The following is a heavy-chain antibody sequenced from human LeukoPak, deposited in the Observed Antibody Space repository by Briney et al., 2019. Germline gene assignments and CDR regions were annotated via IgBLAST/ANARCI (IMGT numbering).Heavy chain of an antibody. Sequence: GASVKVSCKASGGTFSSYAISWVRQAPGQGLEWMGGIIPIFGTANYAQKFQGRVTITADESTSTAYMELSSLRSEDTAVYYCARVTPNPTGDYFDYWGQGTLVTVSS. V-gene: IGHV1-69*13. CDR3: ARVTPNPTGDYFDY. CDR2: IIPIFGTA. D-gene: IGHD1-14*01. CDR1: GGTFSSYA. J-gene: IGHJ4*02.